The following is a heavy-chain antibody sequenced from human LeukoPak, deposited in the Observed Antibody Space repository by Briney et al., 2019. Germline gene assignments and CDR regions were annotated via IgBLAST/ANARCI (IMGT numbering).Heavy chain of an antibody. CDR2: ISGSGGST. Sequence: GGSLRLSCAASGFTFSSYAMSCVRQAPGKGLEWVSAISGSGGSTYYADSVKGRFTISRDNSKNTLYLQMNSLRAEDTAVYYCAKDGYYYGSGKPDYWGQGTLVTVSS. V-gene: IGHV3-23*01. D-gene: IGHD3-10*01. CDR1: GFTFSSYA. CDR3: AKDGYYYGSGKPDY. J-gene: IGHJ4*02.